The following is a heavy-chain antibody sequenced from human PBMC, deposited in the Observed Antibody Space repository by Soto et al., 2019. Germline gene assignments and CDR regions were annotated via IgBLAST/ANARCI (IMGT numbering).Heavy chain of an antibody. CDR3: ARDGILFSGPYRPSRFDY. J-gene: IGHJ4*02. Sequence: EVQLVESGGGLVQPGRSLRLSCAASGFKFSNYWMSWVRQAPGKGLEWVGNIKHDTSEAHYADSVKGRFTITRDNIKNFLFLQMNGLRDDDTASYYCARDGILFSGPYRPSRFDYWGMGTLVTVSS. CDR2: IKHDTSEA. V-gene: IGHV3-7*03. CDR1: GFKFSNYW. D-gene: IGHD3-16*02.